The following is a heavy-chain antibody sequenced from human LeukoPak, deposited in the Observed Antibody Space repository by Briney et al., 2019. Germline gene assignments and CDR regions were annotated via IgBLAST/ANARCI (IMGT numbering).Heavy chain of an antibody. CDR3: ARDWSFDY. CDR1: GFTISNYW. V-gene: IGHV3-74*01. CDR2: SNSDGSSI. D-gene: IGHD2-8*02. Sequence: PGGSLRLSCAASGFTISNYWMHWVRQAPGKGLVWFSRSNSDGSSISYADSVKGRFTISRDIAKNTLYLQMNSLRDEDTGVYYCARDWSFDYWGQGTLVTVSS. J-gene: IGHJ4*02.